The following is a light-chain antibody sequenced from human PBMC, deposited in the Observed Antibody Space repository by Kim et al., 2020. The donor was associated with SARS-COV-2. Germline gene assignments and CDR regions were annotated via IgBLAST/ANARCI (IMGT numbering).Light chain of an antibody. CDR1: NFVVQS. CDR3: QVWDSSSMHWV. V-gene: IGLV3-21*04. J-gene: IGLJ3*02. Sequence: SYELTQPPSVSVPPGQTASITCGVNNFVVQSANWYHQKPGQAHVLVISYDTDRPSGIPERFSGSKFDNTATLTISRVEGGDEADYYCQVWDSSSMHWVFGGGTQLTVL. CDR2: YDT.